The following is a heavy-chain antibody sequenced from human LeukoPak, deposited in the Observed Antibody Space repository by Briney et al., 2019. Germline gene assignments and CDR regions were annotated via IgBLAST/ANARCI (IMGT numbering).Heavy chain of an antibody. J-gene: IGHJ5*02. CDR3: ARSLRITITFDP. CDR2: INPNSGGT. CDR1: GYTFTGYY. D-gene: IGHD3-3*01. V-gene: IGHV1-2*02. Sequence: ASVKVSCKASGYTFTGYYMRWVRQAPGQGLEWMGWINPNSGGTNYAQKFQGRVTMTRDTSISTAYMELSRLRSDDTAVYYCARSLRITITFDPWGQGTLVTVSS.